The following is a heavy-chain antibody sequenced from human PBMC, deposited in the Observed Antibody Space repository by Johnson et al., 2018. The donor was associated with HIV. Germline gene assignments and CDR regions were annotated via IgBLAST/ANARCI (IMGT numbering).Heavy chain of an antibody. D-gene: IGHD2-21*02. CDR2: ISHDGTNI. CDR3: ARDVKPAYCGGDCHDDAFDI. J-gene: IGHJ3*02. V-gene: IGHV3-30*04. CDR1: GFTFSSHA. Sequence: QVQLVESGGGVVQPGRSLRLSCAASGFTFSSHALHWVRQAPGKGLEWVAVISHDGTNIYYTDSVKGRFTISRDKAKNTLYLQMNSLRAEDTAVYYCARDVKPAYCGGDCHDDAFDIWGQGTMVTVSS.